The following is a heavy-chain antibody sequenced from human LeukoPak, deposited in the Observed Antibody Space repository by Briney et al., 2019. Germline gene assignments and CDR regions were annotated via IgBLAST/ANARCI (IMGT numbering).Heavy chain of an antibody. CDR2: IWYDGSNK. Sequence: SGGSLRLSCAASGFTFSSYAMSWVRQAPGKGLEWVAVIWYDGSNKYYADSVKGRFTISRDNSKNTLYLQMNSLRAEDTAVYYCARDLNYYDSSAEDFDYWGQGTLVTVSS. J-gene: IGHJ4*02. V-gene: IGHV3-33*08. D-gene: IGHD3-22*01. CDR1: GFTFSSYA. CDR3: ARDLNYYDSSAEDFDY.